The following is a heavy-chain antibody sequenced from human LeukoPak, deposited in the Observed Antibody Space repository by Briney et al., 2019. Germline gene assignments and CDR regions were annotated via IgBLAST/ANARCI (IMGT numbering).Heavy chain of an antibody. Sequence: PGGSLRLSCAASGCTFSSYCMSWVRQPPGKGLEWVANIKKAGSEEYYVDSVKGRFTISRDNAKNSLYLQMNSLRAEDTAVYYCAKGVGTPYDYVWGSYRPYFDYWGQGTLVTVSS. CDR2: IKKAGSEE. D-gene: IGHD3-16*02. J-gene: IGHJ4*02. V-gene: IGHV3-7*03. CDR3: AKGVGTPYDYVWGSYRPYFDY. CDR1: GCTFSSYC.